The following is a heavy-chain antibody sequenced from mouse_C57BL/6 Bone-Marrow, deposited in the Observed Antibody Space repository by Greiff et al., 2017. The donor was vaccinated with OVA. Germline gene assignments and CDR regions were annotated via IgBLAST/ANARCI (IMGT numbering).Heavy chain of an antibody. CDR3: ARRGEVYDGYPAWFAY. CDR2: IDPSDSYT. Sequence: QVQLQQPGAELVKPGASVKLSCKASGYTFTSYWMQWVKQRPGQGLEWIGEIDPSDSYTNYNQKFKGKATLTVDTSSSTAYMQLSSLTSEDSAVYYCARRGEVYDGYPAWFAYWGQGTLVTVSA. V-gene: IGHV1-50*01. CDR1: GYTFTSYW. D-gene: IGHD2-3*01. J-gene: IGHJ3*01.